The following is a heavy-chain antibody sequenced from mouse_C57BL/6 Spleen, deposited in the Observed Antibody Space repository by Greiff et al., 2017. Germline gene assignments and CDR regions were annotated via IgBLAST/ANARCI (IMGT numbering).Heavy chain of an antibody. CDR1: GFSLTSYG. J-gene: IGHJ4*01. V-gene: IGHV2-2*01. CDR2: IWSGGST. CDR3: ATYDYDVAFYAMDD. Sequence: VQLQQSGPGLVQPSQSLSITCTVSGFSLTSYGVHWVRQSPGKGLEWLGVIWSGGSTDYNAAFISRLSISKDNSKSQVFFKMNSLQADDTAIYXCATYDYDVAFYAMDDWGQGTSVTVSS. D-gene: IGHD2-4*01.